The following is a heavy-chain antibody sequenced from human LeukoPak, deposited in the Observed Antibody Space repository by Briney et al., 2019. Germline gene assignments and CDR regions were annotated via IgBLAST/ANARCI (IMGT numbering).Heavy chain of an antibody. J-gene: IGHJ4*02. D-gene: IGHD3-3*01. V-gene: IGHV3-7*01. Sequence: GGSLRLSCAASGFTFSSYWMSWVRQAPGKGLEWVANIKQDGSEKYYVDSVKGRFTISRDNAKNSLYLQMNSLRAEDTAVYYCAIDGTFLELDYRGQGTLVTVSS. CDR3: AIDGTFLELDY. CDR2: IKQDGSEK. CDR1: GFTFSSYW.